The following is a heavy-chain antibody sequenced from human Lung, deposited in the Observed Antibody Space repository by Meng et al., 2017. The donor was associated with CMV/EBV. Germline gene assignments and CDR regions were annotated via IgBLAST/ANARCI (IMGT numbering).Heavy chain of an antibody. CDR3: ARENYRQYYYYGMDV. CDR2: IKSDGSSS. D-gene: IGHD1-7*01. J-gene: IGHJ6*01. CDR1: GFTFSSYW. V-gene: IGHV3-74*01. Sequence: GGSLGLXYVASGFTFSSYWMHWVRQAPGKGLVWVSRIKSDGSSSAYADSVRGRFTISRDNAKNTLYLQMNSLRADDTAVYYCARENYRQYYYYGMDVWGQEPTVTVSS.